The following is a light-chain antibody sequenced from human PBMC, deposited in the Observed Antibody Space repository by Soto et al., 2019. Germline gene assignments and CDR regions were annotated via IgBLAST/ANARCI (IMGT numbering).Light chain of an antibody. Sequence: QSVLTQPASVSGSPGQSITISCTGTSSDVGSYNLVSWYQQHPGKAPKLMIYEVSKRPSGVSNRFSGSKSGNTASLTISGLQAEDEADYYCCSYAGSSTFVYVFGTETKVTVL. CDR3: CSYAGSSTFVYV. J-gene: IGLJ1*01. CDR2: EVS. V-gene: IGLV2-23*02. CDR1: SSDVGSYNL.